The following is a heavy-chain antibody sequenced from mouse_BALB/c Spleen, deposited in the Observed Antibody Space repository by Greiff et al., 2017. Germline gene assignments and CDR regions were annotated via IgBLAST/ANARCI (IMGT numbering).Heavy chain of an antibody. D-gene: IGHD4-1*01. CDR3: AQVTGTGWFAY. V-gene: IGHV14-3*02. CDR1: GFNIKDTY. Sequence: VQLKQSGAELVKPGASVKLSCTASGFNIKDTYMPWVQQTPEQGLEWIGRIDPANGNTKYAPKFQGKATITADTSSNTAYLQLSSLTSEDTAVYYGAQVTGTGWFAYWGQGTLVTVSA. CDR2: IDPANGNT. J-gene: IGHJ3*01.